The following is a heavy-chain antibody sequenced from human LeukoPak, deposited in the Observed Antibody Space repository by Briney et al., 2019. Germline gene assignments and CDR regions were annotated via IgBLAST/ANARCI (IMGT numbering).Heavy chain of an antibody. V-gene: IGHV3-23*01. D-gene: IGHD6-13*01. CDR2: ISGSGGST. J-gene: IGHJ4*02. CDR1: GSTFSSYA. Sequence: GGSLRLSCAASGSTFSSYAMSWVRQAPGKGLEWVSAISGSGGSTYYADSVKGRFTISRDNSKNTLYLQMDSLRAEDTAVYYCAKEPYSSTRTYYFDYWGQGTLVTVSS. CDR3: AKEPYSSTRTYYFDY.